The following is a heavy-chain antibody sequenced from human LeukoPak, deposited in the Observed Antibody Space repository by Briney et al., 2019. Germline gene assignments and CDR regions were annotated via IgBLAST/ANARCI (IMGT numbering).Heavy chain of an antibody. CDR3: VKDGAQPGYYFDF. D-gene: IGHD1-26*01. V-gene: IGHV3-23*01. J-gene: IGHJ4*02. CDR1: GYTISGYS. Sequence: GGSLRLSCAASGYTISGYSMSWVRQVQGKGLEWVSVINAGGDKTNYTDSVKGRFITSRDNFRDTLYLQMHSLRAEDMAVYFCVKDGAQPGYYFDFWGQGSLVTVSS. CDR2: INAGGDKT.